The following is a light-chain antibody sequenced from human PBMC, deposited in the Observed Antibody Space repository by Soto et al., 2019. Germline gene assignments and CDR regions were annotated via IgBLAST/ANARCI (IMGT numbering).Light chain of an antibody. Sequence: EIFLTQSPTTLALSPGERATLPCRASQSVSSNKLAWYQQKPGQAPRLLIYAASSRATGIPDMFSGSGSGTDFTLTINRLEPEDFAVYYCQDYGNSWTLGQGTKVDIK. J-gene: IGKJ1*01. V-gene: IGKV3-20*01. CDR2: AAS. CDR3: QDYGNSWT. CDR1: QSVSSNK.